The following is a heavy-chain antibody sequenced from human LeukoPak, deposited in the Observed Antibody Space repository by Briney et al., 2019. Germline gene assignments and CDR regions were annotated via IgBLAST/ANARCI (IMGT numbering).Heavy chain of an antibody. J-gene: IGHJ3*02. CDR2: INPNSGGT. V-gene: IGHV1-2*02. D-gene: IGHD3-10*01. CDR1: GYTFTSYY. CDR3: ARGPGDGDLLFWAFDI. Sequence: ASVKVSCKASGYTFTSYYMHWVRQAPGQGLEWMGWINPNSGGTNYAQKFQGRVTMTRDTSISTAYMELSRLRPDDTAVYYCARGPGDGDLLFWAFDIWGQGTMVTVSS.